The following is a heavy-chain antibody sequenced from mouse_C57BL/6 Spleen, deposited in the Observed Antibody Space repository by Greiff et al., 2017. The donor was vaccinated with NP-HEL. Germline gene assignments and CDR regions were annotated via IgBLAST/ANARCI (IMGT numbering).Heavy chain of an antibody. D-gene: IGHD2-1*01. V-gene: IGHV1-15*01. Sequence: QVQLQQSGAELVRPGASVTLSCKASGYTFTDYEMHWVKQTPVHGLEWIGAIDPETGGTAYNQKFKGEAILTADKSSSTAYMELRSLTSEDSAVYYCTRSLNYGKGRDYFDYWGQGTTLTVSS. CDR3: TRSLNYGKGRDYFDY. CDR2: IDPETGGT. J-gene: IGHJ2*01. CDR1: GYTFTDYE.